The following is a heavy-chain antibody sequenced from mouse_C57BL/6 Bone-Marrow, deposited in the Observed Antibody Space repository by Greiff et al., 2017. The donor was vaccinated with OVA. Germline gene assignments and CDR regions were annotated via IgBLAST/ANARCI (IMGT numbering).Heavy chain of an antibody. CDR1: GYAFTNYL. CDR2: INPGSGGT. Sequence: QVQLKQSGAELVRPGTSVKVSCKASGYAFTNYLIEWVKQRPGQGLEWIGVINPGSGGTNYNEKFKGKATLTADKSSSTAYMQLSSLTSEDSAVYFCARQGYYYGSSYNFDYWGQGTTLTVSS. D-gene: IGHD1-1*01. J-gene: IGHJ2*01. V-gene: IGHV1-54*01. CDR3: ARQGYYYGSSYNFDY.